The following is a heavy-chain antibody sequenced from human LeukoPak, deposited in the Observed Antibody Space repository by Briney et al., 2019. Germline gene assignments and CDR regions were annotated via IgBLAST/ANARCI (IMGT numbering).Heavy chain of an antibody. V-gene: IGHV1-2*02. Sequence: ASVKVSCKASGHTFTGYYMHWVRQAPGQGLEWMGWINPNSGGTNYAQKFQGRVTMTRDTSISTAYMELSRLRSDDTAVYYCARYYGDYRDLDYWGQGTLVTVSS. D-gene: IGHD4-17*01. CDR2: INPNSGGT. CDR3: ARYYGDYRDLDY. J-gene: IGHJ4*02. CDR1: GHTFTGYY.